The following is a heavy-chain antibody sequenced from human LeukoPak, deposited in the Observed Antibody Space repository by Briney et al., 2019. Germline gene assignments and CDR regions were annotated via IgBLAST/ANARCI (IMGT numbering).Heavy chain of an antibody. CDR2: INHSGST. CDR3: AGVRITMVREPYYYYYGMDV. J-gene: IGHJ6*02. V-gene: IGHV4-34*01. CDR1: GGSFSGYY. Sequence: SETLSLTCAVYGGSFSGYYWSWLRQPPAKGLEGMGEINHSGSTNYNPSLKSRVTISVDTSKNQFSLKLSSVTAADTAVYYCAGVRITMVREPYYYYYGMDVWGQGTTVTVSS. D-gene: IGHD3-10*01.